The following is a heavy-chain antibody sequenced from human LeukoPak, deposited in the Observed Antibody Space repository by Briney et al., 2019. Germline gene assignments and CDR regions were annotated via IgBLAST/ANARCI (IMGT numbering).Heavy chain of an antibody. Sequence: SETLSLTCTVSGGSISSYYWSWIRQPPGKGLEWIGYIYYSGSTNYNPSLKSRVTISVDTSKNQFSLKLSSVTAADTAVYYCARQKIVVVPAAIDYMDVWGKGNTVTVSS. J-gene: IGHJ6*03. CDR3: ARQKIVVVPAAIDYMDV. D-gene: IGHD2-2*02. CDR2: IYYSGST. CDR1: GGSISSYY. V-gene: IGHV4-59*08.